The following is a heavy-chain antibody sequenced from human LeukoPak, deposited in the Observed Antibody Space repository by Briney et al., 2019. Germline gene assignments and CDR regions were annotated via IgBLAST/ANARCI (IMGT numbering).Heavy chain of an antibody. J-gene: IGHJ4*02. Sequence: GGSLRLSCAASGFTFSDYYMSWIRLAPGKGLEWVSYISSSGSTIYYADSVKGRFTISRDNAKNSLYLQMNSLRAEDTAVYYCATDLRYYYDSSAKGSDYWGQGTLVTVSS. D-gene: IGHD3-22*01. CDR2: ISSSGSTI. CDR3: ATDLRYYYDSSAKGSDY. CDR1: GFTFSDYY. V-gene: IGHV3-11*01.